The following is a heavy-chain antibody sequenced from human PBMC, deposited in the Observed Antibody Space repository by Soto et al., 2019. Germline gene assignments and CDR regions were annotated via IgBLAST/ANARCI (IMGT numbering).Heavy chain of an antibody. J-gene: IGHJ3*02. D-gene: IGHD5-18*01. CDR2: IKSKTDGGTT. CDR3: TTDDLFDWMDTAMAIGPLRAFDI. Sequence: GGSLRLSCAASGFTFSNAWMSWVRQAPGKGLEWVGRIKSKTDGGTTDYAAPVKGRFTISRDDSKNTLYLQMNSMKTEDTAVYYCTTDDLFDWMDTAMAIGPLRAFDIWGQGTMVTVSS. CDR1: GFTFSNAW. V-gene: IGHV3-15*01.